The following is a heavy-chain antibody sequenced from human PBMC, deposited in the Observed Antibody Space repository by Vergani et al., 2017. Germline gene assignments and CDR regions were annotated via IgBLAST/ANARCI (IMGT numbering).Heavy chain of an antibody. CDR3: ARGRGMVREMYDYYYGMDV. CDR1: GYTFTGYY. J-gene: IGHJ6*02. Sequence: QVQLVQSGAEVKKPGASVKVSCKASGYTFTGYYMHWVRQAPGQGLEWMGWINAYNGNTNYAQKLQGRVTMTTDTSTSTAYMELRSLRSDDTAVYYCARGRGMVREMYDYYYGMDVWGQGTTVTVSS. V-gene: IGHV1-18*04. D-gene: IGHD3-10*01. CDR2: INAYNGNT.